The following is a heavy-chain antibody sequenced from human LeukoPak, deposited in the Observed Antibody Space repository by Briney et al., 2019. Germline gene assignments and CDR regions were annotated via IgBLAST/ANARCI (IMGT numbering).Heavy chain of an antibody. J-gene: IGHJ4*02. CDR2: ICDNGNT. CDR1: GGSFSTAH. D-gene: IGHD1-1*01. CDR3: ATGTDPYKTGH. V-gene: IGHV4-59*01. Sequence: KPSETLSLTCTFSGGSFSTAHWSWIRQPPGKGLEWVGVICDNGNTDYNPSIKSRVTISVDTSKSQFSLKLSSLAAADTAVYYCATGTDPYKTGHWGQGTLVTVSS.